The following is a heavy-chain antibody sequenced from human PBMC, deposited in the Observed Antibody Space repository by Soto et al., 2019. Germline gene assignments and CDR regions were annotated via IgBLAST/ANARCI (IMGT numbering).Heavy chain of an antibody. V-gene: IGHV3-49*03. CDR2: IRSKAYGGTT. D-gene: IGHD3-16*01. J-gene: IGHJ5*02. CDR3: TKRRIEGVGEIWFDP. Sequence: GGSLRLSCTASGFTFGDYAMSWFRQAPGKGLEWVGFIRSKAYGGTTEYAASVKGRFTISRDDSKSIAYLQMNSLKTEDTAVYYCTKRRIEGVGEIWFDPWGQGTLVTVSS. CDR1: GFTFGDYA.